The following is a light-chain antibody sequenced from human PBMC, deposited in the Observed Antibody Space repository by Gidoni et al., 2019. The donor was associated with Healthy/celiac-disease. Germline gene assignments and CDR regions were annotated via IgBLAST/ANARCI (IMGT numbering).Light chain of an antibody. CDR3: QQSYSTLLYT. CDR2: AAS. Sequence: DIQMTQSPSSLSASVGDRVTLTCRASQSISSYLNWYQQKPGKAPKLLIYAASSLQSGVPSRFSGSGSGTDFTLTISSLQPEDFATYYCQQSYSTLLYTFXQXTKLEIK. V-gene: IGKV1-39*01. J-gene: IGKJ2*01. CDR1: QSISSY.